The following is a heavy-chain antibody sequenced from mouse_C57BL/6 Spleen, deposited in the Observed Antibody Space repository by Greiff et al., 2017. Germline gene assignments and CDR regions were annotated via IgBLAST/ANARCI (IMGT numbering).Heavy chain of an antibody. CDR3: ARTTVDGYAMDY. CDR2: INPSSGYT. Sequence: VQLQQSGAELARPGASVKMSCKASGYTFTSYTMHWVKQRPGQGLEWIGYINPSSGYTKYNQKFKDKATLTADKSSSTAYMQLSSLTSEDSAVYYCARTTVDGYAMDYWGQGTSVTVSS. D-gene: IGHD1-1*01. J-gene: IGHJ4*01. CDR1: GYTFTSYT. V-gene: IGHV1-4*01.